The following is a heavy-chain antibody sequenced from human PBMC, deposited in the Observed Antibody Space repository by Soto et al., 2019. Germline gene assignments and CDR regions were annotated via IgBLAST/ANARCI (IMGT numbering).Heavy chain of an antibody. CDR1: GYTFTGYY. J-gene: IGHJ6*03. CDR3: AMNTLNYYYYMEV. CDR2: INPNSGGT. V-gene: IGHV1-2*04. Sequence: ASVKVSCKASGYTFTGYYMHWVRQAPGQGLEWMGWINPNSGGTNYAQKFQGWVTMTRDTSISTAYMELSRLRSDDTAVYYCAMNTLNYYYYMEVWGKGTTVTVSS. D-gene: IGHD2-2*02.